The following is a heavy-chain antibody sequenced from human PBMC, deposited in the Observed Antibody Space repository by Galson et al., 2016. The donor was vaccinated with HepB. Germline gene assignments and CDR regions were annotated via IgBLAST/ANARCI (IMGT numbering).Heavy chain of an antibody. V-gene: IGHV4-39*01. D-gene: IGHD3-22*01. CDR1: GGSISSGSRY. Sequence: SETLSLTCTVSGGSISSGSRYWGWIRQPPGKGLEWIGSIYYSGNTHYNPSLKSRVTISVDTSKNQFSLKLNSVTAADTAVYFCARREGVHYSDRSDLADDAFTIWGQGTMVTVSS. CDR3: ARREGVHYSDRSDLADDAFTI. CDR2: IYYSGNT. J-gene: IGHJ3*02.